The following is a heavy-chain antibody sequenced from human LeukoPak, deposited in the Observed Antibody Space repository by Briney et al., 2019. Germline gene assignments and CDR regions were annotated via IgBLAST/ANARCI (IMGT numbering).Heavy chain of an antibody. D-gene: IGHD5-12*01. CDR2: IIPIFATT. CDR1: GAAFNIST. J-gene: IGHJ3*02. V-gene: IGHV1-69*13. Sequence: SVKVSCKASGAAFNISTINWVRQAPGQGLEWMGGIIPIFATTNYAQKFQGRVTITADESTSTAYMELSSLSSEDTAVYNCASGTVASMDIWGQGTMVTVSS. CDR3: ASGTVASMDI.